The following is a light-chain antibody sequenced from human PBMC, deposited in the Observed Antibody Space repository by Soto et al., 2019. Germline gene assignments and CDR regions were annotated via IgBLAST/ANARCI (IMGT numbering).Light chain of an antibody. V-gene: IGKV3-20*01. Sequence: EIVLTQSPDTLSLSPGDRATISCRASQTIGNNYLAWYQQKPGQAPRLLIYDASSRATGIPDRFTGSGSGADFALTISRLEPEDFAVYYCQQCAYSPRTFGQGTKVEVK. CDR3: QQCAYSPRT. J-gene: IGKJ1*01. CDR1: QTIGNNY. CDR2: DAS.